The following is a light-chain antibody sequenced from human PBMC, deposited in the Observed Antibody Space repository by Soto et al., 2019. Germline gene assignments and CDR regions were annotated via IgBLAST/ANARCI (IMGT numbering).Light chain of an antibody. V-gene: IGLV2-8*01. CDR2: EVN. J-gene: IGLJ1*01. Sequence: QSVLTQPPSASGSPGQSVTISCTGTSNDVGGYNYVSWYQQHPGKAPKLMIYEVNKRPSGVPDRFSGSKSGNTASLTVSGLQAEDEADYYCSSLAVSNSFVCGTGTKVTVL. CDR3: SSLAVSNSFV. CDR1: SNDVGGYNY.